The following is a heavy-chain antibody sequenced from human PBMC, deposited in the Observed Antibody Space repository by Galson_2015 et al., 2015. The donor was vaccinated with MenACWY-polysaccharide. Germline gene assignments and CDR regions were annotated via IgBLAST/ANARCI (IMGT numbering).Heavy chain of an antibody. J-gene: IGHJ4*02. CDR3: AKGATKGELDY. CDR1: GFTFNSYG. D-gene: IGHD1-26*01. CDR2: ISYDGSNK. Sequence: SLRLSCAASGFTFNSYGMHWVRQAPGEGLEWVAIISYDGSNKYYADSVKGRFTISRDNSKNTLFLQMDSLRAEDAAVYYCAKGATKGELDYWGQGTLVTVSS. V-gene: IGHV3-30*18.